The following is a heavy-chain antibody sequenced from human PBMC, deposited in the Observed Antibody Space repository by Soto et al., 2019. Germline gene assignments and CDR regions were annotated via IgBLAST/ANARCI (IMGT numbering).Heavy chain of an antibody. V-gene: IGHV4-39*02. Sequence: SETLSLTCTVSGGSISSSSYYWGWIRQPPGKGLEWIGGIYYSGSTYYNPSLKSRVTISVDTSKNQFSLKLSSVTAADTAVYYCARERKWLLEEPYDYWGQGTLVTVSS. J-gene: IGHJ4*02. CDR2: IYYSGST. CDR1: GGSISSSSYY. D-gene: IGHD3-22*01. CDR3: ARERKWLLEEPYDY.